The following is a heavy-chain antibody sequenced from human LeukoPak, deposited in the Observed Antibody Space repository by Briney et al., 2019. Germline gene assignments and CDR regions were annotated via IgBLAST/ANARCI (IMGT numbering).Heavy chain of an antibody. D-gene: IGHD2/OR15-2a*01. CDR3: ARDWSLLFDY. CDR1: GGSISTSSYY. V-gene: IGHV4-39*07. Sequence: PSETLSLTCTVSGGSISTSSYYWGWIRQPPGKGLEWIGSIYYSGSTYYNPSLKSRVTISLDTSKNQFSLKLSSVTAADTAVYYCARDWSLLFDYWGQGTLVTVSS. J-gene: IGHJ4*02. CDR2: IYYSGST.